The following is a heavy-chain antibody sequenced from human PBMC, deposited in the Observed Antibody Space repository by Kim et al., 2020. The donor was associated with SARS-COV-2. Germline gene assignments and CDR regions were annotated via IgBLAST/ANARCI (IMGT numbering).Heavy chain of an antibody. V-gene: IGHV3-20*01. D-gene: IGHD4-17*01. CDR1: GFTFDDYG. Sequence: GGSLRLSCVASGFTFDDYGMSWVRQAPGKGLEWVSGINWNGGSTGYADSVKGRFTISRDNAKNSLYLQMNSLRAEDTALYHCATLPDYGDYVNYMDVWGKGTTVTVSS. CDR3: ATLPDYGDYVNYMDV. J-gene: IGHJ6*03. CDR2: INWNGGST.